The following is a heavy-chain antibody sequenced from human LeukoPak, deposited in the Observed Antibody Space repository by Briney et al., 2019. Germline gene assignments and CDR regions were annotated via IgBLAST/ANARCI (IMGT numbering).Heavy chain of an antibody. CDR3: ARVLYGSGSFSYCFDY. CDR2: IYYSGST. D-gene: IGHD3-10*01. V-gene: IGHV4-31*03. J-gene: IGHJ4*02. Sequence: PSQTLSLTCTVSGGSISSGGYYWSWIRQHPGKGLEWIGYIYYSGSTYYNPSLKSRVTISVDTSKNQFSLKLSSVTAADTAVYYCARVLYGSGSFSYCFDYWGQGTLVTVSS. CDR1: GGSISSGGYY.